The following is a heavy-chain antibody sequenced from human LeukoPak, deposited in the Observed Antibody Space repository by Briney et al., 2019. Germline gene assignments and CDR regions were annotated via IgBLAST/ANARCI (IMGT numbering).Heavy chain of an antibody. CDR3: AAGAAAGTMGDY. CDR2: IVVGSGNT. J-gene: IGHJ4*02. V-gene: IGHV1-58*02. CDR1: GFTFTSSA. D-gene: IGHD6-13*01. Sequence: SVKVSCKASGFTFTSSAMQWVRQARGQRLEWIVWIVVGSGNTNYAQKFQERVTITRDMSTSTAYMELSSLRSEDTAVYYCAAGAAAGTMGDYWGQGTLVTVSS.